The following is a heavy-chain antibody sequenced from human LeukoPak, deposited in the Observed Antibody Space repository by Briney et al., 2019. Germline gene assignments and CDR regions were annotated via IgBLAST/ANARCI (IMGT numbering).Heavy chain of an antibody. CDR3: ARAPSSSWVDY. Sequence: GGSLRLSCAASGFTFSSYSMNWSPQAPGKGREWVSSISSSSSYIYYADSVKGRFTISRDNAKNSLYLQMNSLRAEDTAVYYCARAPSSSWVDYWGQGTLVTVSS. J-gene: IGHJ4*02. CDR1: GFTFSSYS. D-gene: IGHD6-13*01. V-gene: IGHV3-21*01. CDR2: ISSSSSYI.